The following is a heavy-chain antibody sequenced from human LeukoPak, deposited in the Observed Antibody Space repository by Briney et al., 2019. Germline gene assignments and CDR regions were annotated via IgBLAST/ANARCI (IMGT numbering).Heavy chain of an antibody. CDR3: AELGITMTAGV. CDR2: INWNSGIT. Sequence: GGSLRLSGAASGFTFSSYGMTWVRQAPGKGLDWFACINWNSGITGYAASVKGRFTISRDNAKNSLYLQMNSLRAEDTAVYYSAELGITMTAGVWGKGSTVPISS. V-gene: IGHV3-20*04. CDR1: GFTFSSYG. D-gene: IGHD3-22*01. J-gene: IGHJ6*04.